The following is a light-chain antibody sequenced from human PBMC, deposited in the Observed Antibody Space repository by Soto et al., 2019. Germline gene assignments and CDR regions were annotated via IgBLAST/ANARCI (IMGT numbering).Light chain of an antibody. CDR1: QSISSW. Sequence: DIQMAQSPSTLSASVGDRVTITCRASQSISSWLAWYRQKPGKAPKLLIYDASSLESGVPSRFSGSGSGAEFTLTISSLQPDDFATYYCQHYDSYPWTFGQGTKV. CDR2: DAS. V-gene: IGKV1-5*01. J-gene: IGKJ1*01. CDR3: QHYDSYPWT.